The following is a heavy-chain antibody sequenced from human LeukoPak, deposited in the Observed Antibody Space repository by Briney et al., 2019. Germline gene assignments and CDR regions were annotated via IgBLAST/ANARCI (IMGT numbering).Heavy chain of an antibody. CDR3: TRAQEGATFHY. CDR1: GLTFSSYA. V-gene: IGHV3-30*04. CDR2: ISYDGSNK. J-gene: IGHJ4*02. Sequence: GGSLRLSCAASGLTFSSYAMHWVRQAPGKGLEWVALISYDGSNKYFADSVKGRFTISRDNSKNTLYLQMNSLRTEDTAVYYCTRAQEGATFHYWGQGTLVTVSS. D-gene: IGHD5-12*01.